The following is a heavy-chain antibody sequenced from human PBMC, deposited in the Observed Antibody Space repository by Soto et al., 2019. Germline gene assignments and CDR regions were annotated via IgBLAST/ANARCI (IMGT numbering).Heavy chain of an antibody. CDR2: IIPIYGTA. CDR1: GGTFSSFT. V-gene: IGHV1-69*01. J-gene: IGHJ6*02. Sequence: QVQLVQSGAEVKKPGSSVKVSCKASGGTFSSFTISWVRQAPGQGLEWMGGIIPIYGTANDAQKFQGRVTITADASTRTAYMELSSLRSEDTAVYYCVKDRLADWESYYYYAMDVWGQGTTVTVSS. CDR3: VKDRLADWESYYYYAMDV. D-gene: IGHD6-19*01.